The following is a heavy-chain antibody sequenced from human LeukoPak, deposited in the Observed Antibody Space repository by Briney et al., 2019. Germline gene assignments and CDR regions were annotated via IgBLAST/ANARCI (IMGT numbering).Heavy chain of an antibody. D-gene: IGHD6-13*01. J-gene: IGHJ4*02. V-gene: IGHV4-34*01. CDR2: INHSGST. Sequence: SETLSLTCAVYGGSFSGYYWSWIRQPPGKGLEWIGEINHSGSTNYNPSLKSRVTISVDTSKNQFSLKLSSVTAADTAVYYCARDSLAAEPFDYWGQGTLVTVSS. CDR1: GGSFSGYY. CDR3: ARDSLAAEPFDY.